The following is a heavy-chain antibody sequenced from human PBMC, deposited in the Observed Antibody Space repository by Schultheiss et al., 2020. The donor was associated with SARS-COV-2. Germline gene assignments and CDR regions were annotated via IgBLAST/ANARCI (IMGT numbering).Heavy chain of an antibody. V-gene: IGHV3-66*01. CDR3: ASEPPGQDVGGFDV. D-gene: IGHD2-15*01. CDR2: IYTGGSA. J-gene: IGHJ3*01. CDR1: GFTVTSYY. Sequence: GGSLRLSCAASGFTVTSYYVVWVRQAPGKGLEWVSVIYTGGSADHTDSVKDRFTLSRDISKNTVYLHMNNLRAEDTAVYYCASEPPGQDVGGFDVWGQGATVTVSS.